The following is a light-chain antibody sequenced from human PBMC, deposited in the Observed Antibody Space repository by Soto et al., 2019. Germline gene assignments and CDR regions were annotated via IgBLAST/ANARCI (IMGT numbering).Light chain of an antibody. V-gene: IGKV3-20*01. Sequence: EIVLTQSPGTLSLSPGQRATLSCRASQNVGSRYLAWYQQKPGQAPRLLIYEASNRATGIPDRFSGSASGTDFTLTVSRLEPEDFAVYYCQQYGISPPNTFGQGTRPEIK. CDR1: QNVGSRY. CDR3: QQYGISPPNT. J-gene: IGKJ5*01. CDR2: EAS.